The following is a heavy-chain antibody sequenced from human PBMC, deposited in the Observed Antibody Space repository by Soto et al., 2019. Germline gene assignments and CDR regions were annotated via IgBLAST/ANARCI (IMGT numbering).Heavy chain of an antibody. V-gene: IGHV5-51*01. J-gene: IGHJ4*02. D-gene: IGHD5-12*01. CDR3: ASHRYGAYYHSNPCDY. Sequence: PGESLKISCKASGYSFTTYWIAWVRQMPGKGLEWMGIIYPGDSDTRYSPSFQGQVTMSADKSINTAYLQWSSLKASDTAMYYCASHRYGAYYHSNPCDYWGQGTQVTVSA. CDR2: IYPGDSDT. CDR1: GYSFTTYW.